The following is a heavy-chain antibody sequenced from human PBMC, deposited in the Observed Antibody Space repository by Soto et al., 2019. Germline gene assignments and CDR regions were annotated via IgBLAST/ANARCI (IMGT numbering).Heavy chain of an antibody. D-gene: IGHD5-18*01. CDR2: IYYSGST. V-gene: IGHV4-59*08. CDR3: ARHYGYGYARD. Sequence: QVQLQESGPGLVKPSETLSLTCTVSGGSISSYYWSWIRQPPGKGLEWIGYIYYSGSTNYNPSLKSRVTISVDTAKNQFSLKLSSVNAADTAVYYCARHYGYGYARDWGQGTLVAVSS. J-gene: IGHJ4*02. CDR1: GGSISSYY.